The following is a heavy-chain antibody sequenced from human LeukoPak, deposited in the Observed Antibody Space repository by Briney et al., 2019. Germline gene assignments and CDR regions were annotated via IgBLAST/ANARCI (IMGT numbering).Heavy chain of an antibody. J-gene: IGHJ4*02. CDR3: ARDHGGCYSY. Sequence: GGSLRLSCAASGLNFRSYSMNWVRQAPGKGLEWFSYISSFSGNIDYADSVKGRFTISRDNDQNSLYLQMNSLSVEDTAVYFCARDHGGCYSYWGQGTLVTVTS. CDR2: ISSFSGNI. D-gene: IGHD2-15*01. V-gene: IGHV3-48*01. CDR1: GLNFRSYS.